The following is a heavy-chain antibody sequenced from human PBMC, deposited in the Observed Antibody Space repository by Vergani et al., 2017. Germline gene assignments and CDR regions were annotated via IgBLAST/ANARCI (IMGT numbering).Heavy chain of an antibody. CDR3: ARGQVAVAGSPTDSEYFQH. CDR1: GFTFSSYG. J-gene: IGHJ1*01. D-gene: IGHD6-19*01. V-gene: IGHV3-30*03. CDR2: ISYDGSNK. Sequence: QVQLVESGGGVVQPGRSLRLSCAASGFTFSSYGMHWVRQAPGKGLEWVAVISYDGSNKYYADSVKGRFTISRDNSKNTLYLQMNSLRAEDTAVYYCARGQVAVAGSPTDSEYFQHWGQGTLVTVSS.